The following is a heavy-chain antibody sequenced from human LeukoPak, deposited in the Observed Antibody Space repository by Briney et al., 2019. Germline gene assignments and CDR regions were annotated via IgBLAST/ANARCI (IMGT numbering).Heavy chain of an antibody. D-gene: IGHD1-26*01. V-gene: IGHV4-30-4*01. CDR2: TYYSGRN. CDR3: AREGRGTSY. CDR1: GGSISSGDYA. J-gene: IGHJ4*02. Sequence: SETLSLTCTVCGGSISSGDYAWSWIRQPQGKGLEWIRYTYYSGRNSSTPSLKSRVTISVDTSKNQFSLKLSSVTAADTAVYYCAREGRGTSYWGQGTLLTVSS.